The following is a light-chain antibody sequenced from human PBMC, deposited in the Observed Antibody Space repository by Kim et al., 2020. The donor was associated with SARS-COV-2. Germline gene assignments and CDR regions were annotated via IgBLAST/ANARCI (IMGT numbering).Light chain of an antibody. CDR2: SNN. J-gene: IGLJ1*01. V-gene: IGLV1-44*01. CDR1: SSNIGSNS. Sequence: GQRVTISCSGSSSNIGSNSVNWYQQLPGTAPKLLIYSNNQRPSGVPDRFSGSKSGTSASLAISGLQSEDEADYYCAAWDGSLNGYFFGSGTKVTVL. CDR3: AAWDGSLNGYF.